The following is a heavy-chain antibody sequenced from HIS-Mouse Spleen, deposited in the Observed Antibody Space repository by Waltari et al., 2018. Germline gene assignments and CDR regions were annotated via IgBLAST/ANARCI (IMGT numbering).Heavy chain of an antibody. D-gene: IGHD6-19*01. CDR1: GFSLSTSGMC. CDR3: ARIAEGYSSGWYAFDY. CDR2: IDWDDDK. J-gene: IGHJ4*02. V-gene: IGHV2-70*15. Sequence: QVTLRESGPALVKPTQTLTLTCSFSGFSLSTSGMCVSWNRQPPGKALEWLARIDWDDDKYYSTSLKNRLTISKDTSKNQVVLTMTNMDPVDTATYYCARIAEGYSSGWYAFDYWGQGTLVTVSS.